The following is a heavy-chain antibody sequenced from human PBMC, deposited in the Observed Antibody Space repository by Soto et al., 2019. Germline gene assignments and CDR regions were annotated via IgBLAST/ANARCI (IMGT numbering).Heavy chain of an antibody. Sequence: QVQLVESGGGVVQPGRSLRLSCAASGFTFRSNGMHWVRQAPGKGLEWVATIWYDSSNKYYADSVKGRFTISRDNSKNTLYLHMINLRAEDTGIYYCAKEGNIGSSSWYYFDYWGQGTLVTVSS. CDR3: AKEGNIGSSSWYYFDY. CDR2: IWYDSSNK. J-gene: IGHJ4*02. CDR1: GFTFRSNG. D-gene: IGHD6-13*01. V-gene: IGHV3-33*06.